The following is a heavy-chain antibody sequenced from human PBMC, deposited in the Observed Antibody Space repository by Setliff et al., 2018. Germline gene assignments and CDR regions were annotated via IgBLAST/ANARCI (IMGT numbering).Heavy chain of an antibody. J-gene: IGHJ4*02. CDR1: GFTFSSYG. D-gene: IGHD6-13*01. CDR3: AKDGVYSSSWYRALTSRAGFDY. Sequence: GGSLRLSCAASGFTFSSYGMHWVRQAPGKGLEWMAFIRYDGSNKYYADSVKGRFTISRDTSKNTLYLQMNSLRAEDTAVYYCAKDGVYSSSWYRALTSRAGFDYWGQGTLVTVSS. CDR2: IRYDGSNK. V-gene: IGHV3-30*02.